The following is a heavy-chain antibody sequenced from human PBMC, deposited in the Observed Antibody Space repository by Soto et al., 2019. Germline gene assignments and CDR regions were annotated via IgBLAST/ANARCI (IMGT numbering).Heavy chain of an antibody. J-gene: IGHJ4*02. CDR1: GFTFRSYG. V-gene: IGHV3-30*18. D-gene: IGHD2-21*02. CDR3: AKDKVPVVVTAPFDY. CDR2: ISYDGSNK. Sequence: GVPMRHPYAASGFTFRSYGMHWVLQAPGKGLEWVAVISYDGSNKYYADSVKGRFTVSRDKSKNTLYLQVNSLRAEDTAVYYCAKDKVPVVVTAPFDYWGQGTLVTVSS.